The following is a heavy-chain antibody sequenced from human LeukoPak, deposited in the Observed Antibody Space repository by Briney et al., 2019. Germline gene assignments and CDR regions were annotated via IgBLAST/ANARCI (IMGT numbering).Heavy chain of an antibody. CDR2: ISGSGGST. CDR3: AKNRYYDILTGHDAFDI. V-gene: IGHV3-23*01. Sequence: PGGSLRLSCAASGFTFSSYAMSWVRQAPGKGLEWVSAISGSGGSTYYADSVKGRFTISRDNSKNTLYLQMNSLRAEDTAVYYCAKNRYYDILTGHDAFDIWGQGTMVTVSS. D-gene: IGHD3-9*01. J-gene: IGHJ3*02. CDR1: GFTFSSYA.